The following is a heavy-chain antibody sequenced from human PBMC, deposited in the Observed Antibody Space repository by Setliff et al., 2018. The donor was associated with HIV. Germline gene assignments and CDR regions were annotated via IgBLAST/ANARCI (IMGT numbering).Heavy chain of an antibody. J-gene: IGHJ6*03. Sequence: ASVKVSCKASGGTFSDSAINWVRQAPGQGLEWMGRIIPVFGTANYAPKFPDRVTITADKSTSTAYLELSSLRSDDTAVYYCAKEVATTYYYRYMDGLGTG. CDR2: IIPVFGTA. CDR1: GGTFSDSA. D-gene: IGHD5-12*01. V-gene: IGHV1-69*06. CDR3: AKEVATTYYYRYMDG.